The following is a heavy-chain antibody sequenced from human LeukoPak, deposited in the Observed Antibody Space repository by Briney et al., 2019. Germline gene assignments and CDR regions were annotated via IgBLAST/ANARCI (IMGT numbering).Heavy chain of an antibody. CDR1: GFAFSSYS. J-gene: IGHJ4*02. CDR3: ARDRPTGASRLFVVQ. CDR2: MSSGSRYI. V-gene: IGHV3-21*01. D-gene: IGHD3-3*01. Sequence: GGSLRLSCAASGFAFSSYSMTWVRQAPGKGLEWVSSMSSGSRYIYYADSVRGRFTISRDDAKNSLYLLMNSLGAEDTAVYYCARDRPTGASRLFVVQWGQGTLVTVSS.